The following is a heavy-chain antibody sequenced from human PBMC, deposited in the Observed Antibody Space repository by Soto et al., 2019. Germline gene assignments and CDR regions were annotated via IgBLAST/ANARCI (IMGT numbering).Heavy chain of an antibody. V-gene: IGHV1-18*01. J-gene: IGHJ4*02. CDR3: ARDTAAARIFDY. CDR1: GYTFTSYG. CDR2: ISAYNGNS. D-gene: IGHD6-13*01. Sequence: QVQLVQSGAEVKKPGASVKVSCKASGYTFTSYGISWVRQAPGQRLEWMGWISAYNGNSHYAQKLQGRVTMTTDPSPLTASLDLRSLRSDATDFHYCARDTAAARIFDYWGQGTLVTVSS.